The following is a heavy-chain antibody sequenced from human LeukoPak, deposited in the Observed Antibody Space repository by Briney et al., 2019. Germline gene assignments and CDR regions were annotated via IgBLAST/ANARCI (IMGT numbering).Heavy chain of an antibody. D-gene: IGHD2-2*01. Sequence: LETLSLTCSVSGASGTIDYWSWIRQPPGKGLEWIGHISNSGRTTYRSSLKSRVTISLDTSRNQFSLKLTSVTAADTAVYYCARPFRATVVVPAAISPWGQGTLVTVSS. V-gene: IGHV4-59*08. J-gene: IGHJ4*02. CDR3: ARPFRATVVVPAAISP. CDR2: ISNSGRT. CDR1: GASGTIDY.